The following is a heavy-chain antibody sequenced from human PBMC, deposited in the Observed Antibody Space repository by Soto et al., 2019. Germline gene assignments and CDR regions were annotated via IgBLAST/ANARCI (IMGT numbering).Heavy chain of an antibody. CDR2: IDYSGKT. CDR3: ARGLSSGYDSYYFDY. D-gene: IGHD3-22*01. J-gene: IGHJ4*02. Sequence: NPSETLSLTCSVSGYLISSGYYWGWVRQTPGKGLEWLGSIDYSGKTYKNPSLKSRVSASVDLSQNQFSLNLRSVTAADTAVYFCARGLSSGYDSYYFDYWGQGTLVTVSS. CDR1: GYLISSGYY. V-gene: IGHV4-38-2*02.